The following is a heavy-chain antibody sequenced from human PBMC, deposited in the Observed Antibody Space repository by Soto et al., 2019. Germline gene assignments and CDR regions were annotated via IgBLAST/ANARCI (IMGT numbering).Heavy chain of an antibody. CDR3: ASHSSGWENYYYYGMDV. Sequence: GEALKISCKGSGYSFTSYWISWVRQMPGKGLEWMGRIDPSDSYTNYSPSFQGHVTISADKSISTAYLQWSSLKASDTAMYYCASHSSGWENYYYYGMDVWGQGTTVTVSS. D-gene: IGHD6-19*01. J-gene: IGHJ6*02. CDR2: IDPSDSYT. CDR1: GYSFTSYW. V-gene: IGHV5-10-1*01.